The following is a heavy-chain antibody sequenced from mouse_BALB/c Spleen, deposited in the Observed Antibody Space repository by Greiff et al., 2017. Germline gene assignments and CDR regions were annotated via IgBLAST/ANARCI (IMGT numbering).Heavy chain of an antibody. J-gene: IGHJ2*01. CDR1: GYSITSDYA. Sequence: EVHLVESGPGLVKPSQSLSLTCTVTGYSITSDYAWNWIRQFPGNKLEWMGYISYSGSTSYNPSLKSRISITRDTSKNQFFLQLNSVTTEDTATYYCARSYYGSSAYYFDYWGQGTTLTVSS. D-gene: IGHD1-1*01. CDR3: ARSYYGSSAYYFDY. V-gene: IGHV3-2*02. CDR2: ISYSGST.